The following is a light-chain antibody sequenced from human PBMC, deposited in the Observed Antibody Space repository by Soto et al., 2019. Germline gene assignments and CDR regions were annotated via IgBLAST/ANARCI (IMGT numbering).Light chain of an antibody. CDR3: QQRSIWVT. CDR2: DAS. V-gene: IGKV3-11*01. CDR1: QSISNY. Sequence: EIVMTQSPATLSLSPGERATLSCRASQSISNYLAWYQQKPGQAPRLLIYDASNRATGIPARFSGSGSGTDFTLNISSLEPEDFAVYYCQQRSIWVTFGGGTKVEIK. J-gene: IGKJ4*01.